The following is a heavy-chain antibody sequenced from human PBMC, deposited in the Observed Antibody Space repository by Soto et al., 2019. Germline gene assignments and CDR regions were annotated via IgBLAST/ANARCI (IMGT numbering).Heavy chain of an antibody. CDR1: GGPLSSGGYY. CDR2: IYYSGST. J-gene: IGHJ2*01. V-gene: IGHV4-30-4*01. D-gene: IGHD4-17*01. Sequence: SETLSLTCTVSGGPLSSGGYYWGWIRPPPGKGLEWIGYIYYSGSTYYNPSLKSRVTISLDTSKNQFSLNLSSVTAADTAVYYCARLLYGDYGWYFDLWGRGTLVTVSS. CDR3: ARLLYGDYGWYFDL.